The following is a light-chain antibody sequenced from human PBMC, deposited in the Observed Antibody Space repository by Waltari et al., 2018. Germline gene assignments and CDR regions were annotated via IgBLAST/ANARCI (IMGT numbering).Light chain of an antibody. J-gene: IGKJ3*01. CDR3: QQYFITPFT. V-gene: IGKV4-1*01. CDR2: WAS. Sequence: DIVMSQSPDSLAVSLGERATINCRSSQSIMYSSNNKNFLAWYQQKPGQSPKLLIYWASTRQSGVPDRFTGSWSGTDFTLTITSVQSEDVAIYYCQQYFITPFTFGPGTKVEIK. CDR1: QSIMYSSNNKNF.